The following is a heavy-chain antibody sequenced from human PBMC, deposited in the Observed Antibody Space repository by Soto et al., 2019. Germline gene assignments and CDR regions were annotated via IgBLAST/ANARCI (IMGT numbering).Heavy chain of an antibody. Sequence: SETLSLTCAVYGGSFSGYYWSWIRQPPGKGLEWIGEINHSGSTNYNPSLKSRVTISVDTSKNQFSLKLSSVTAADTAVYYCARDAGGGMDVWGQGTTVTVSS. CDR2: INHSGST. CDR1: GGSFSGYY. CDR3: ARDAGGGMDV. J-gene: IGHJ6*02. V-gene: IGHV4-34*01.